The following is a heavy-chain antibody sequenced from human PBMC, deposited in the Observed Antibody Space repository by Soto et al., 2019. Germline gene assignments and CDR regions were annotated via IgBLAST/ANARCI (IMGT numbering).Heavy chain of an antibody. V-gene: IGHV3-30*19. J-gene: IGHJ5*02. CDR3: ASRFVSSWSGGWGWRPFDP. CDR2: ISKDGRNE. CDR1: GFPLSDYV. Sequence: QVQLVESGGGVVQPGRSLRLSCAASGFPLSDYVMHWVRQAPGKGLEWVAAISKDGRNEYYADSVRGRFTISRENTNNTLYLEMNSLTRVDTAVYYCASRFVSSWSGGWGWRPFDPWGQGTLVTVSS. D-gene: IGHD6-13*01.